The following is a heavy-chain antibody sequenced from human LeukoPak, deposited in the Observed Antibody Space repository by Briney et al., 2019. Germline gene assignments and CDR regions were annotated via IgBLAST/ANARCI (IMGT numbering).Heavy chain of an antibody. V-gene: IGHV1-8*01. CDR1: GYIFINYD. Sequence: ASVEVFCKASGYIFINYDNHWVRRATGQGLEGMGWLSHNSDNAVYAQQFQGRVTMTTNNSMDTAHLVLNSVRSEDTALYFCARTGSRWGPDGMDGWGQGTSVTVSS. CDR3: ARTGSRWGPDGMDG. CDR2: LSHNSDNA. J-gene: IGHJ6*02. D-gene: IGHD3-16*01.